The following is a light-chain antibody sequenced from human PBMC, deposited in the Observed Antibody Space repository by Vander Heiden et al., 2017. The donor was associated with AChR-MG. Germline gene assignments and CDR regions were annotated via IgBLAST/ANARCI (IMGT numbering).Light chain of an antibody. CDR1: RSNIGSNT. CDR3: AAWDDSLNGYV. J-gene: IGLJ1*01. CDR2: NYD. Sequence: QSVLTQPPSASGTPGQRVGISCSGARSNIGSNTVNWYQHLPGTAPKLLIYNYDQRPSGVPDRFSGSRSGTSASLAISGLQSEDEADYFCAAWDDSLNGYVFGTATKVTVL. V-gene: IGLV1-44*01.